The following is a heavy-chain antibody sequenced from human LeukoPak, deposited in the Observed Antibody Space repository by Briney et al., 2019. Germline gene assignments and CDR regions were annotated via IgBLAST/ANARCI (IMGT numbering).Heavy chain of an antibody. CDR1: GGSFSGYY. Sequence: SETLSLTCAVYGGSFSGYYWNWIRQPPGKGLEWIGEINHSGSTHYNPSLKSRVTMSVDTSKNQFSMKLSSVTAADTAVYYCAREVYDSGGNWFDPWGQGTLVTVSS. D-gene: IGHD5/OR15-5a*01. CDR2: INHSGST. J-gene: IGHJ5*02. V-gene: IGHV4-34*01. CDR3: AREVYDSGGNWFDP.